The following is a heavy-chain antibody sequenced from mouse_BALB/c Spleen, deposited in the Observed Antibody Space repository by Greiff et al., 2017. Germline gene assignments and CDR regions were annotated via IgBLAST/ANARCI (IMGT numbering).Heavy chain of an antibody. CDR3: ARYGNYPYFDV. V-gene: IGHV1-14*01. CDR2: INPYNDGT. Sequence: EVQLQQSGPELVKPGASVKMSCKASGYTFTSYVMHWVKQKPGQGLEWIGYINPYNDGTKYNEKFKGKATLTSDKSSSTAYMELSSLTSEDSAVYYCARYGNYPYFDVWGAGTTVTVSS. CDR1: GYTFTSYV. D-gene: IGHD2-1*01. J-gene: IGHJ1*01.